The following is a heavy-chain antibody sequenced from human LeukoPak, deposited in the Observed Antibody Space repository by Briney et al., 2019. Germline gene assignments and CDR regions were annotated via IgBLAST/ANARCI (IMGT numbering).Heavy chain of an antibody. CDR3: AHRGSGFCSSTSCNPNWFDP. Sequence: SGPTLVNPTQTLTLTCTFSGFSLSTSGVGVGWIRQPPGKALEWLALIYWDDDKRYSPSLKSRLTITKDTSKNQVVLTMTNMDPVDTATYYCAHRGSGFCSSTSCNPNWFDPWGQGTLVTVSS. D-gene: IGHD2-2*01. CDR2: IYWDDDK. V-gene: IGHV2-5*02. J-gene: IGHJ5*02. CDR1: GFSLSTSGVG.